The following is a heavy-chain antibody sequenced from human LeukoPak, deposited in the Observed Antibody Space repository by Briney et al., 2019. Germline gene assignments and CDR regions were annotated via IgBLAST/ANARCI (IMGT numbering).Heavy chain of an antibody. J-gene: IGHJ3*02. D-gene: IGHD3-3*01. CDR2: INGSGDTS. CDR3: APWGSYDFWYDAFDI. Sequence: PGGSLRPSCAASGFTFSNYAMSWVRQAPWKGPEWVSGINGSGDTSYFADSVQGRFAISRDNSKNTLYLQMNSLGAEDTAVYYCAPWGSYDFWYDAFDIWGQGTMVTVSS. V-gene: IGHV3-23*01. CDR1: GFTFSNYA.